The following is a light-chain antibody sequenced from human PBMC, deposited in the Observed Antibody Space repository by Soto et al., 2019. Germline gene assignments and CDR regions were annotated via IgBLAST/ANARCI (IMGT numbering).Light chain of an antibody. J-gene: IGKJ2*01. CDR2: WAS. CDR3: QQYFSTPYT. V-gene: IGKV4-1*01. CDR1: QSVLYSSNNKNY. Sequence: DIVMTQSPDSLAVSLGERATINCKSSQSVLYSSNNKNYLAWYQQKPGQPPKLLIYWASTRESGVPDRFSGSGSGTDFTLTIGSRQAEDVAVYYCQQYFSTPYTFGQGTKLEIK.